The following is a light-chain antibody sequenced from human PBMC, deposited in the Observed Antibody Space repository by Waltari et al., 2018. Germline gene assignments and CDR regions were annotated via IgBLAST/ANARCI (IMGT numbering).Light chain of an antibody. CDR2: DAS. J-gene: IGKJ2*01. CDR3: QQRFNWPPYT. V-gene: IGKV3-11*01. Sequence: IVLTQSPATLSLSPGERVSLSCRANQSVSNYLTWYQQKPGQAPMLLIYDASIRATGIPARFSCSGSGTDFTRTISSLEPEDFAVYYCQQRFNWPPYTFGQGTKLEIK. CDR1: QSVSNY.